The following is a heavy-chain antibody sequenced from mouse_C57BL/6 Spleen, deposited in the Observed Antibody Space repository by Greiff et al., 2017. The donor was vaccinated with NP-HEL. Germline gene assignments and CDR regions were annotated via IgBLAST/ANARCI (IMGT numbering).Heavy chain of an antibody. J-gene: IGHJ3*01. CDR3: ARPIVTSFAY. D-gene: IGHD2-5*01. CDR2: IYPYNGGT. Sequence: EVQLQQSGPVLVKPGASVKMSCKASGYTFTDYYMNWVKQSHGKSLEWIGIIYPYNGGTNYNQKFKGKATLTVDKSSSTAYMELNSLTSEDSAVYYRARPIVTSFAYWGQGTLVTVSA. V-gene: IGHV1-19*01. CDR1: GYTFTDYY.